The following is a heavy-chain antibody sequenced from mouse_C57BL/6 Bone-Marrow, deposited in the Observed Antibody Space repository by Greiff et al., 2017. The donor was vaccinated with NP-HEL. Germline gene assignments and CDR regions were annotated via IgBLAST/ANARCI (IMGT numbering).Heavy chain of an antibody. CDR3: ARRGYYDYLFGY. D-gene: IGHD2-4*01. CDR2: IDPSDSYT. CDR1: GYTFTSYW. J-gene: IGHJ3*01. Sequence: QVQLQQPGAELVMPGASVKLSCKASGYTFTSYWMHWVKQRPGQGLEWIGEIDPSDSYTNYNQKFKGKSTLTVDKSSSTAYMQLSSLTSEDSAVYYCARRGYYDYLFGYWGQGTLVTVSA. V-gene: IGHV1-69*01.